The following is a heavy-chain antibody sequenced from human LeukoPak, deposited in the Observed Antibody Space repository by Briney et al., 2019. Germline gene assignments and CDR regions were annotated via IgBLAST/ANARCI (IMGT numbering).Heavy chain of an antibody. D-gene: IGHD3-9*01. Sequence: SGPTLVNPTQPLTLTCTFSGFSLSTSGVGVGWIRQPPGKALEWLALIYWNDDKRYSPSLKSRLTITQDTSKNQVVLTMTNMDPVDTATYYCAHSRRYDILTGYHTATYYFDYWGQGTLVTASS. V-gene: IGHV2-5*01. CDR1: GFSLSTSGVG. CDR3: AHSRRYDILTGYHTATYYFDY. CDR2: IYWNDDK. J-gene: IGHJ4*02.